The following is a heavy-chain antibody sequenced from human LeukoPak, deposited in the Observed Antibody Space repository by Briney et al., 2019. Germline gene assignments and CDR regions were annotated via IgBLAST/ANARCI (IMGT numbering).Heavy chain of an antibody. CDR2: IKQDESAK. CDR3: ARGLRSYYDSSGSDY. Sequence: GGSLRLSCTASGFTFSNYWMNWVRQAPGKGLEWVANIKQDESAKNYVDSVKGRFTISRDNAKNSLYLQMNSLRAEDTAVYYCARGLRSYYDSSGSDYWGQGTLVTVSS. CDR1: GFTFSNYW. J-gene: IGHJ4*02. V-gene: IGHV3-7*01. D-gene: IGHD3-22*01.